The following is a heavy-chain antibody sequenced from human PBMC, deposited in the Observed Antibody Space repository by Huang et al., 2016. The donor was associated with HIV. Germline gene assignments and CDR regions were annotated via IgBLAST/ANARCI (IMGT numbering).Heavy chain of an antibody. V-gene: IGHV1-69*01. D-gene: IGHD3-16*01. CDR2: IIPLFRAP. CDR3: AMSLRYQYDSRSYWGRYFDY. CDR1: GGSFSDQI. Sequence: QVQLEQSGPAVRKPGSSVKVSCQASGGSFSDQIISWVRQAPGQRCAWMGGIIPLFRAPAYAQEFKGRVTRTADESTATIYMELNSLTSEDTAVYYCAMSLRYQYDSRSYWGRYFDYWGQGTLVTVSS. J-gene: IGHJ4*02.